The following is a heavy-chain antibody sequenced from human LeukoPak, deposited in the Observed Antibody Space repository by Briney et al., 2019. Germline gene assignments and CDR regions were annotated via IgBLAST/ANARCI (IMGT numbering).Heavy chain of an antibody. CDR2: ISWNGNNK. CDR3: ARISPGAVWNTVTTFSEWYFDL. J-gene: IGHJ2*01. CDR1: GFTFSSHW. D-gene: IGHD4-17*01. Sequence: PGGSLRLSCAASGFTFSSHWMSWVRQAPEKGLEWVSGISWNGNNKGYVDSVRGRFTISRDKAKNSLYLQMNSLRPEDTAVYYCARISPGAVWNTVTTFSEWYFDLWGRGTLVTVSS. V-gene: IGHV3-20*04.